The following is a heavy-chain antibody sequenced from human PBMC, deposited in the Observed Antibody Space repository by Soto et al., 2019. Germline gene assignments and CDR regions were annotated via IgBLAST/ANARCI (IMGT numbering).Heavy chain of an antibody. Sequence: SETLSLTCTFSGGSISSSSYYWGWIRQPPGKGLEWIGSIYYSGSTYYNPSLKSRVTISVDTSKNQFSLKLSSVTAADTAVYYCARSTYYYDSSGYYPVDYWGQGTLVTVSS. CDR2: IYYSGST. V-gene: IGHV4-39*01. D-gene: IGHD3-22*01. CDR3: ARSTYYYDSSGYYPVDY. CDR1: GGSISSSSYY. J-gene: IGHJ4*02.